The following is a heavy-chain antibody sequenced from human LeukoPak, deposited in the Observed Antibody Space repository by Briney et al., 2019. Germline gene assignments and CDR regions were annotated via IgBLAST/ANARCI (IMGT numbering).Heavy chain of an antibody. D-gene: IGHD3-10*01. CDR3: AKRDYFGSVDSYYAMDV. CDR2: ISYDGNNK. Sequence: GWSLRLSCAASGFTFSSYSMHWVRQAPGKGLEGVAVISYDGNNKYYGDSVEGRFTISRDNSKNTLYLQMNSLGAEDTGVYYCAKRDYFGSVDSYYAMDVWGQGTTVTVSS. CDR1: GFTFSSYS. J-gene: IGHJ6*02. V-gene: IGHV3-30*18.